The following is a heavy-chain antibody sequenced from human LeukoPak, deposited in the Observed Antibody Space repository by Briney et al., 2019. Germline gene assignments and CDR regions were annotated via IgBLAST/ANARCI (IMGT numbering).Heavy chain of an antibody. J-gene: IGHJ4*02. D-gene: IGHD3-22*01. CDR1: GFTFSNYN. V-gene: IGHV3-21*01. CDR2: IGRSDTYI. CDR3: AKYAAAGAYDRHSEIDS. Sequence: GGSLRLSCVVSGFTFSNYNMNWVRQAPGKGLEWVSSIGRSDTYIYYADSVTGRFTISRDNAKNSLYLQMSSLRAEDTAVYYCAKYAAAGAYDRHSEIDSWGQGTLVTVSS.